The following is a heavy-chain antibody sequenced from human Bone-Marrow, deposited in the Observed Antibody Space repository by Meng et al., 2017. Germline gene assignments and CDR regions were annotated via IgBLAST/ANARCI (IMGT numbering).Heavy chain of an antibody. CDR1: GGSFSGYY. V-gene: IGHV4-34*01. Sequence: VQLQQCGAGLLNPSGTLSLTCAVYGGSFSGYYWSWIRQPPGKGLEWIGEINHSGSTNYNPSLKSRVTISVDTSKNQFSLKLSSVTAADTAVYYCARGRVTTVTTPNWYFDLWGRGTLVTVSS. D-gene: IGHD4-17*01. CDR3: ARGRVTTVTTPNWYFDL. CDR2: INHSGST. J-gene: IGHJ2*01.